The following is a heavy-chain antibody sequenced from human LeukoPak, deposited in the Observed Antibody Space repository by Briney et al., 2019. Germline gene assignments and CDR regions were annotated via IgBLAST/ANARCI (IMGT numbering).Heavy chain of an antibody. D-gene: IGHD1-7*01. Sequence: SETLSLTCTVSGGSISSHSWSWIRQPPGKGLEWIGYIYYTGRTNYNPSLKSRVTISLDTSKNQFSLKLSSVTAADTAMYYCARTGTAFDYWGQGTLVTASS. CDR3: ARTGTAFDY. J-gene: IGHJ4*02. V-gene: IGHV4-59*11. CDR1: GGSISSHS. CDR2: IYYTGRT.